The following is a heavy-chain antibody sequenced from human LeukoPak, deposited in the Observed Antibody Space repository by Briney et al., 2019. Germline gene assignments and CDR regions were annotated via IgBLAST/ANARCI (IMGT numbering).Heavy chain of an antibody. V-gene: IGHV4-59*12. CDR2: IYSSGST. CDR3: ARVSYNNYGRPNWFDP. CDR1: GGSISSNY. D-gene: IGHD4-11*01. J-gene: IGHJ5*02. Sequence: PSETLSLTCTVSGGSISSNYWSWIRQPPGKGLEWIGYIYSSGSTNYNPSLKSRVTISIDTSKKQFSLKLSSVTAADTAIYYCARVSYNNYGRPNWFDPWGQGTLVTVSS.